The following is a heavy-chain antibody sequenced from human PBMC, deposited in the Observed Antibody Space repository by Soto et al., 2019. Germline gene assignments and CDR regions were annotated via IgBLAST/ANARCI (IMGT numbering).Heavy chain of an antibody. Sequence: SETLSLTCTVSGDSISSGSYWGWIRQPPGEGPGWIASIYHGGTTFYNPSLKSRISISVDTSKNQFSLRLTSVTAADTATYYCARVHVMVVAGSTFDYWGPGTLVTVSS. CDR1: GDSISSGSY. D-gene: IGHD6-19*01. J-gene: IGHJ4*03. CDR3: ARVHVMVVAGSTFDY. CDR2: IYHGGTT. V-gene: IGHV4-38-2*02.